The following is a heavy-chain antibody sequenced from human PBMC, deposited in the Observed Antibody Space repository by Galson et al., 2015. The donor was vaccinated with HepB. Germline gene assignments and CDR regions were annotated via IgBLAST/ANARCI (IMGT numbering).Heavy chain of an antibody. Sequence: SLRLSCAASGFTFSSYSMNWVRQAPGKGLEWVSSISSSSSYIYYADSVKGRFTISRDNAKNSLYLQMNSLRAEDTAVYYCARLLYSSSWSDYYFDYWGQGTLVTVSS. D-gene: IGHD6-13*01. J-gene: IGHJ4*02. CDR2: ISSSSSYI. CDR3: ARLLYSSSWSDYYFDY. V-gene: IGHV3-21*01. CDR1: GFTFSSYS.